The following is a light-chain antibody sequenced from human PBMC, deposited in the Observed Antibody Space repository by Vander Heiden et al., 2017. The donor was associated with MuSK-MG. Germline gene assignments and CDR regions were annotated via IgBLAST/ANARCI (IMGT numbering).Light chain of an antibody. CDR3: QVWDSSTVV. CDR1: NIGSKN. Sequence: SYELTQPLSVSVALGQTARITRGGNNIGSKNVHWYQQKPGQAPVLVIYRDSNRPSGIPERFSGSNSGNTATLTISRAQAGDEANYYCQVWDSSTVVFGGGTKLTVL. J-gene: IGLJ2*01. CDR2: RDS. V-gene: IGLV3-9*01.